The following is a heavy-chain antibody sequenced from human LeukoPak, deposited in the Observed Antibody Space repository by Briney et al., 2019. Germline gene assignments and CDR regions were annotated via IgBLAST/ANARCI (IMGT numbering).Heavy chain of an antibody. Sequence: SETLSLTCTVSGGSISSGYWSWIRQPPGRGLEWIGYFYTSGSTNYNPSLKSRVTISVDTSKNQFALKLSSVTAADTAVYYCAKSYFDYSSYYSYYFNLWGQGALVTVSP. CDR2: FYTSGST. CDR3: AKSYFDYSSYYSYYFNL. CDR1: GGSISSGY. J-gene: IGHJ4*02. V-gene: IGHV4-4*09. D-gene: IGHD4-11*01.